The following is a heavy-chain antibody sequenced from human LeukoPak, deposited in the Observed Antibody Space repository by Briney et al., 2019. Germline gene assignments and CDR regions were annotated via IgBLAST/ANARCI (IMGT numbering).Heavy chain of an antibody. Sequence: GGSLRLSCAASGFTVSSDIVYWVRQAPGKGLEWVSILHSGGDIFYADSVKGRFSISRDNSKNTMYLQMNSLRAEDTAVYYCARASPYCSTTKCYQKLDYWGQGTLVTVSS. J-gene: IGHJ4*02. V-gene: IGHV3-53*01. D-gene: IGHD2-2*01. CDR2: LHSGGDI. CDR1: GFTVSSDI. CDR3: ARASPYCSTTKCYQKLDY.